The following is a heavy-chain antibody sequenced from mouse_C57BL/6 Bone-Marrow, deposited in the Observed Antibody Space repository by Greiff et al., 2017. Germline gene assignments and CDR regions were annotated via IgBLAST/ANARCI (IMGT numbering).Heavy chain of an antibody. CDR1: GYTFTDYE. CDR3: TRCMHWFDY. Sequence: LQESGAELVRPGASVTLSCKASGYTFTDYEMHWVKQTPVHGLEWIGAIDPETGGTAYNQKFKGKAILTADESSRTAYMELRSLTSEDSAVYYCTRCMHWFDYWGQGTALTDSS. J-gene: IGHJ2*01. CDR2: IDPETGGT. D-gene: IGHD6-5*01. V-gene: IGHV1-15*01.